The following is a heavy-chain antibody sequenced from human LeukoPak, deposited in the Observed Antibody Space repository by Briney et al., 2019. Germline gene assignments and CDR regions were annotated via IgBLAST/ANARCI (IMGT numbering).Heavy chain of an antibody. Sequence: SETLSLTCIVSGDSIRNYYWNWIRQPPGKGPEWIGYFYYSGNTNYNPSLKSRVTISVDPSKNQFSLQLNSVTPEDTAVYYCARDEAAVGRIVGYWGQGTLVTVSS. CDR2: FYYSGNT. D-gene: IGHD6-13*01. CDR3: ARDEAAVGRIVGY. CDR1: GDSIRNYY. J-gene: IGHJ4*02. V-gene: IGHV4-59*12.